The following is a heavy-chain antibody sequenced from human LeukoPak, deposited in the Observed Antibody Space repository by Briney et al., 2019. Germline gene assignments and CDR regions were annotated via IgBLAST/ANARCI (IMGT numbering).Heavy chain of an antibody. CDR3: ARRAGGYSHPYDY. CDR1: GFTFSSYS. CDR2: ISSSSSYI. D-gene: IGHD4-23*01. Sequence: GESLRLSCAASGFTFSSYSMNWVRQAPGKGLEWVSSISSSSSYIYYADSVKGRFTISRDNAKNSLYLQMNSLRAEDTAVYYCARRAGGYSHPYDYWGQGILVTVSS. J-gene: IGHJ4*02. V-gene: IGHV3-21*04.